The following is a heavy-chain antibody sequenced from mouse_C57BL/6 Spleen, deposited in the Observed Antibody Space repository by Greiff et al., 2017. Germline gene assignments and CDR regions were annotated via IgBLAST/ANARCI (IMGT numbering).Heavy chain of an antibody. CDR2: IDPSDSYT. Sequence: QLQQSGAELVMPGASVKLSCKASGYTFTSYWMHWVKQRPGQGLEWIGEIDPSDSYTNYNQKFKGKSTLTVDKSSSTAYMQLSSLTSEDSAVYYCARKGDGWDYWGQGTTLTVSS. CDR1: GYTFTSYW. D-gene: IGHD2-3*01. J-gene: IGHJ2*01. CDR3: ARKGDGWDY. V-gene: IGHV1-69*01.